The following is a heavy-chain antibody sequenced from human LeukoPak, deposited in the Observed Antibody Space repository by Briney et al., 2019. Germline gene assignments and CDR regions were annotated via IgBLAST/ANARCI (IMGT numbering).Heavy chain of an antibody. CDR3: AKDPVAGSGSYYNWVGYYFDY. V-gene: IGHV3-23*01. CDR2: ISGSGGST. D-gene: IGHD3-10*01. CDR1: GLTFSSYA. J-gene: IGHJ4*02. Sequence: GGSLRLSCAASGLTFSSYAMSWVRQAPGKGLEWVSAISGSGGSTYYADSVKGRFTISRDNSKNTLYLQMNSLRAEDTAVYYCAKDPVAGSGSYYNWVGYYFDYWGQGTLVTVSS.